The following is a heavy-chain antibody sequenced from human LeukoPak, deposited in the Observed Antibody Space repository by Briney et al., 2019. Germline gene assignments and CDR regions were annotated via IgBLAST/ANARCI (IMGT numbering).Heavy chain of an antibody. Sequence: SEALSLTCTVSGGSISSYYWSWIRQPPGKGLEWIGYIYYSGSTNYNPSLKSRVTISVDTSKNQFSLKLSSVTAADTAVYYCARLGSDYWGQGTLVTVSS. CDR3: ARLGSDY. J-gene: IGHJ4*02. CDR1: GGSISSYY. V-gene: IGHV4-59*08. CDR2: IYYSGST.